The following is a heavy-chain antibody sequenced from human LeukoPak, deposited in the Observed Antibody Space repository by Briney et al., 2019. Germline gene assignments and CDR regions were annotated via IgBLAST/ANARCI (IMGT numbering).Heavy chain of an antibody. Sequence: PPASVKVSCKASGYTFTSYYMHWVRQAPGQGLEWMGIINPSGGSTSYAQKFQGRVTMTRDMSTSTVYMELSSLRSEDTAVYYCAREWIVHSSLNWFDPWGQGTLVTVSP. V-gene: IGHV1-46*01. J-gene: IGHJ5*02. CDR3: AREWIVHSSLNWFDP. D-gene: IGHD6-19*01. CDR2: INPSGGST. CDR1: GYTFTSYY.